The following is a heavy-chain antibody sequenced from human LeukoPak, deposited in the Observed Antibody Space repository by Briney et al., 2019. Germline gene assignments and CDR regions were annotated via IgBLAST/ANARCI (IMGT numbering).Heavy chain of an antibody. D-gene: IGHD1-26*01. J-gene: IGHJ5*02. CDR2: ISSSGSTI. CDR3: ARDRQGEWELLSGWFDP. Sequence: GGSLRLSCAASGFTFSDYYMSWIRQAPGKGLEWVSYISSSGSTIYYADSVKGRFTISRDNAKNSLYLQMNSLRAEDTAVYYCARDRQGEWELLSGWFDPWGQGTLVTVSS. V-gene: IGHV3-11*01. CDR1: GFTFSDYY.